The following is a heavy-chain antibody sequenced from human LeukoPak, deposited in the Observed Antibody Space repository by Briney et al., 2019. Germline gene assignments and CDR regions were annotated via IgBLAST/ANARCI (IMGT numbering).Heavy chain of an antibody. CDR3: AKDRGIVVVGRFDP. CDR2: VSSDGSIK. D-gene: IGHD2-2*01. Sequence: GGSLRLSCAASGFTFSSYGIHWVRQAPGKGLEWVAVVSSDGSIKYYADSGKGRFTISRDNSKKTLYLQMNNLRAEDTAFYYCAKDRGIVVVGRFDPGGQGTLVTVS. J-gene: IGHJ5*02. V-gene: IGHV3-30*18. CDR1: GFTFSSYG.